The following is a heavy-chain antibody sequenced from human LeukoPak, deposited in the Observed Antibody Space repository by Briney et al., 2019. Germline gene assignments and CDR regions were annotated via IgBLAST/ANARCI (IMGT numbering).Heavy chain of an antibody. D-gene: IGHD6-19*01. CDR2: ISGSGSST. CDR1: GFTFSSYA. CDR3: AKCLSGIAVAAPGY. Sequence: GGSLRLSCAASGFTFSSYAMSWVRQAPGKGLEWVSAISGSGSSTYYAASVKGRFTISRDNSKNTLYLQMNSLRAEDTAVYYCAKCLSGIAVAAPGYWGQGTLVTVSS. V-gene: IGHV3-23*01. J-gene: IGHJ4*02.